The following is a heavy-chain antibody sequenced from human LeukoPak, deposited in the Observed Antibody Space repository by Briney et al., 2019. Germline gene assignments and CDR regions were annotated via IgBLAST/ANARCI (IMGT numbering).Heavy chain of an antibody. J-gene: IGHJ4*02. CDR2: IYYSGST. D-gene: IGHD2-21*02. CDR3: ASRTAGDGPNDY. Sequence: SETLSLTCTVSGYSISSSSYYWGWIRQPPGKGLEWIGSIYYSGSTYYNPSLKSRVTISVDTSKNQFSLKLSSVTAADTAVYYCASRTAGDGPNDYWGQGTLVTVSS. V-gene: IGHV4-39*01. CDR1: GYSISSSSYY.